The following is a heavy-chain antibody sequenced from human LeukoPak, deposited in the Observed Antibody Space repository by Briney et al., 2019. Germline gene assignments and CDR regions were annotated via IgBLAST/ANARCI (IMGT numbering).Heavy chain of an antibody. Sequence: SETLSLTCTVSGGSISSSSYYWGWIRQPPGKGLEWIGSIYYSGNTYYNPSLKSRVTISVDMSKNHFSLKLSSVTAADTAVYYCARVSGSYRYWGQGTLVTVSS. D-gene: IGHD1-26*01. CDR2: IYYSGNT. CDR1: GGSISSSSYY. CDR3: ARVSGSYRY. J-gene: IGHJ4*02. V-gene: IGHV4-39*02.